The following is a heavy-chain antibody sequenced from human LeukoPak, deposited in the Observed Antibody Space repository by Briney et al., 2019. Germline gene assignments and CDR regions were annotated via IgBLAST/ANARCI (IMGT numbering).Heavy chain of an antibody. CDR2: FYSGGTT. Sequence: GGSLRLSCAASGFTVSSNYMNWVRQAPGKGLEWVSVFYSGGTTFYADSVKGRFTMSRDNSKNTLYLQMNSLRAEDTAVYYCARDYDFWSGYFDYWGQGTLVTVSS. J-gene: IGHJ4*02. CDR3: ARDYDFWSGYFDY. CDR1: GFTVSSNY. D-gene: IGHD3-3*01. V-gene: IGHV3-66*01.